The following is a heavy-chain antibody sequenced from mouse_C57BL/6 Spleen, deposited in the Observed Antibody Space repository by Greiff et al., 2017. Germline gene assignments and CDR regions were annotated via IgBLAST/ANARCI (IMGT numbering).Heavy chain of an antibody. J-gene: IGHJ1*03. Sequence: EVQLQQSVAELVRPGASVKLSCTASGFNIKNTSMHWVKQRPEQGLEWIGRIDPANGNTKYAPKFQGKATITAATSSNTAYLQLSSLTSEDTAIYYCARPSSDWYFDVWGTGTTVTVSS. CDR1: GFNIKNTS. D-gene: IGHD1-1*01. CDR2: IDPANGNT. CDR3: ARPSSDWYFDV. V-gene: IGHV14-3*01.